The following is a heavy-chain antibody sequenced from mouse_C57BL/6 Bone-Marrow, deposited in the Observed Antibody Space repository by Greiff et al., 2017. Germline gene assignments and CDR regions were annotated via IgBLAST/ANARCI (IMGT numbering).Heavy chain of an antibody. CDR2: INPNNGGT. D-gene: IGHD1-1*01. CDR1: GYTFTDYN. Sequence: EVKLMESGPELVKPGASVKMSCKASGYTFTDYNMHWVKQSHGKSLEWIGYINPNNGGTSYNQKFKGKATLTVNKSSSTAYMELRSLTSEDSAVYYCARVITTGGYWGQGTTLTVSS. CDR3: ARVITTGGY. J-gene: IGHJ2*01. V-gene: IGHV1-22*01.